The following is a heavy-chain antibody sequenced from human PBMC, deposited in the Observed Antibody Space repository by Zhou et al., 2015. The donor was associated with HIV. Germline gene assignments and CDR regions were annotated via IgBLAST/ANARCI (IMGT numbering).Heavy chain of an antibody. CDR3: ARGELGIAAAGRIYYYFDY. CDR2: IIPIFGTA. J-gene: IGHJ4*02. D-gene: IGHD6-13*01. V-gene: IGHV1-69*01. CDR1: GGTFSSYA. Sequence: QVQLVQSGAEVKKPGSSVKVSCKASGGTFSSYAISWVRQAPGQGLEWMGGIIPIFGTANYAQKFQGRVTITADESTSTAYMELSSLRSEDTAVYYCARGELGIAAAGRIYYYFDYWGQGTLVTVSS.